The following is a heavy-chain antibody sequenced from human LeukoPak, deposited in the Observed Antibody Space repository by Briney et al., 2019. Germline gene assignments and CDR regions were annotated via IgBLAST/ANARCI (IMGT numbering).Heavy chain of an antibody. CDR1: GFAFVDYA. Sequence: PGGSLRLSCVASGFAFVDYAMGWVRQAPGKGLEWVSAITNSGGSTYYADSVQGRFTISRDNPKNTLYLQMKSLRVEDTAVYYCVKEAVTPHFDYWGQGTLVTVSS. CDR2: ITNSGGST. CDR3: VKEAVTPHFDY. J-gene: IGHJ4*02. D-gene: IGHD6-19*01. V-gene: IGHV3-23*01.